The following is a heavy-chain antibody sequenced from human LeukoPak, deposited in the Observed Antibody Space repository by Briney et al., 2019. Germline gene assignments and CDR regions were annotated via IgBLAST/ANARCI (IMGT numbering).Heavy chain of an antibody. D-gene: IGHD2-2*01. Sequence: ASVKVSCKASGYTFTGYYMHWVRQAPGQGLEWMGWINPNSGGTNYAQKFQGRVTMTRDTSISTAYMELSRLRSDDTAVYYCARDVGIHCSSTSCPVYYYYGMDVWGQGTTVTVFS. CDR2: INPNSGGT. CDR1: GYTFTGYY. V-gene: IGHV1-2*02. J-gene: IGHJ6*02. CDR3: ARDVGIHCSSTSCPVYYYYGMDV.